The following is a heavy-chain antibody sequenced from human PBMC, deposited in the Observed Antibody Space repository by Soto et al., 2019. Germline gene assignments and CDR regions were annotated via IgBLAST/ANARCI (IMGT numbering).Heavy chain of an antibody. V-gene: IGHV3-21*01. J-gene: IGHJ6*02. D-gene: IGHD3-3*02. CDR1: GFTFSSYS. Sequence: GGSLRLSCAASGFTFSSYSMNWVRQAPGKGLEWVSYISSSSSYTYYADSVKGRFTISRDNAKNSMYLQMNSLRAEDTAVYYCAGPFPYYYGMDVWGQGTTVTVSS. CDR2: ISSSSSYT. CDR3: AGPFPYYYGMDV.